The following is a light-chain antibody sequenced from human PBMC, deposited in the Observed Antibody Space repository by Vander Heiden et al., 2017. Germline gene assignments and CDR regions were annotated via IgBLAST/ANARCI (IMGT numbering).Light chain of an antibody. CDR2: KAS. CDR3: QQYNSYVT. CDR1: QTISNW. V-gene: IGKV1-5*03. J-gene: IGKJ3*01. Sequence: DIQMTQSPSTLSASVGDRVTITCRASQTISNWLAWYQQKPGKAPKLLIYKASSLESGVPSRFSGSGSGTEFTLTISSLQPDDFATYYCQQYNSYVTFGPGTEVDI.